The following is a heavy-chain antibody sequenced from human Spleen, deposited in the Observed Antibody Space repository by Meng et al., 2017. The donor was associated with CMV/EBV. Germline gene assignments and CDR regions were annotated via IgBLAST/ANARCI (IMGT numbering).Heavy chain of an antibody. CDR2: INHSGST. CDR1: GGSFSGYY. D-gene: IGHD2-2*01. CDR3: ARVQRPYCSSTSCPKGLDY. J-gene: IGHJ4*02. V-gene: IGHV4-34*01. Sequence: GSLRLSCTLYGGSFSGYYWSWIRQPPGKGLEWIGEINHSGSTNYSPSLKSRVTISVDTSKNQFSLKLNSVTAADTAVYYCARVQRPYCSSTSCPKGLDYWGQGTLVTVSS.